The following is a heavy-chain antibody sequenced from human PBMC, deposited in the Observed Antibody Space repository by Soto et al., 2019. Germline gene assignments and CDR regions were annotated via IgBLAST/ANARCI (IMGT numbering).Heavy chain of an antibody. J-gene: IGHJ6*02. CDR2: ISGSGGST. V-gene: IGHV3-23*01. CDR1: GFTFSSYA. D-gene: IGHD6-19*01. CDR3: AGPMFNSSGWYLSYYYYGMDV. Sequence: EVQLLESGGGLVQPGGSLRLSCAASGFTFSSYAMSWVRQAPGKGLEWVSAISGSGGSTYYADSVKGRFTISRDNSKNTLYLQMNSLRAEDTAVYYCAGPMFNSSGWYLSYYYYGMDVWGQGTTVTVSS.